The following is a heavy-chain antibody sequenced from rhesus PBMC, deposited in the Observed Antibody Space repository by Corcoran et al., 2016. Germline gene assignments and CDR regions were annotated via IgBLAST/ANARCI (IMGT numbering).Heavy chain of an antibody. CDR1: GFTFSDYY. V-gene: IGHV3S16*01. CDR3: TRLDPLGYYFDY. CDR2: ISSASIYI. D-gene: IGHD3-34*01. Sequence: EVQLVESGGGLVQPGGSLRLSCAASGFTFSDYYMSWVRQAPGKGLEWVSSISSASIYIYYADSVKGRFTISRDNAKNSLSLQMNSLKTEDTAVYYCTRLDPLGYYFDYWGQGVLVTVSS. J-gene: IGHJ4*01.